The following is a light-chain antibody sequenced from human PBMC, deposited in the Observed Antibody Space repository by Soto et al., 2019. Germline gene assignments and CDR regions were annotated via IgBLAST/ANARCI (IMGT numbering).Light chain of an antibody. CDR3: CSYATPRL. J-gene: IGLJ2*01. CDR2: EVS. V-gene: IGLV2-23*02. CDR1: SSDVGSYNL. Sequence: QSALIQPASVSGSPGQSITISCTGTSSDVGSYNLVSWYQQHPGKAPKLIIYEVSERPSGVSHRFSGSKSGNTASLTISGLQAEDEADYYCCSYATPRLFGGGTKVTVL.